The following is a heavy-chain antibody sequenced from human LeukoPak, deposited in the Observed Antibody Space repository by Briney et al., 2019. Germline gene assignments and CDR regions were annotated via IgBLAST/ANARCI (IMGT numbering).Heavy chain of an antibody. Sequence: ASVKVSCKASGYTFTSYGISWVRQAPGQGLEWMGWINTNTGNPTYAQGFTGRFVFSLDTSVSTAYLQISSLKAEDTAVYYCAKTKIAVAGAFDYWGQGTLVTVSS. CDR3: AKTKIAVAGAFDY. D-gene: IGHD6-19*01. J-gene: IGHJ4*02. CDR2: INTNTGNP. V-gene: IGHV7-4-1*02. CDR1: GYTFTSYG.